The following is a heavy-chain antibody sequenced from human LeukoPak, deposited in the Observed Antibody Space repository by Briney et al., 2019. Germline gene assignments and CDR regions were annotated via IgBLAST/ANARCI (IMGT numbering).Heavy chain of an antibody. Sequence: GGSLRLSCAAFGFTLDDYGMSWVRQAPGKGLEGVSGINWNGGSTGYADCVKGRFTISRDNAKNSLYLQMKSLRAEDTALYYCARVSRTLNYYYYYYMDVWGKGTTVTVSS. CDR3: ARVSRTLNYYYYYYMDV. CDR2: INWNGGST. V-gene: IGHV3-20*04. CDR1: GFTLDDYG. D-gene: IGHD2-2*01. J-gene: IGHJ6*03.